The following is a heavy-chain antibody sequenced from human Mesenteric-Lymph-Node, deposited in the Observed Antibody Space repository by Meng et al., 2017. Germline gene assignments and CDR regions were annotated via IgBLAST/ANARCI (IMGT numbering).Heavy chain of an antibody. CDR2: IYCGGST. Sequence: GESLKTSCVVSGFTVSSNYMNGVRKAPGKGLEWVSAIYCGGSTYYADSVRGRFTISRDNSKNTLYLQMNSLKTEDTAVYYCARGGTIILIPPANDYWGQGTLVTVSS. CDR1: GFTVSSNY. CDR3: ARGGTIILIPPANDY. J-gene: IGHJ4*02. D-gene: IGHD2-2*01. V-gene: IGHV3-53*05.